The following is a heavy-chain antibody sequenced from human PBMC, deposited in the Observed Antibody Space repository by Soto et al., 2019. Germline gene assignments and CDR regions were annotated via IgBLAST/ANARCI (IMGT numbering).Heavy chain of an antibody. CDR3: ARVYYDFWSGYYRNWFDP. J-gene: IGHJ5*02. V-gene: IGHV4-61*01. D-gene: IGHD3-3*01. CDR1: GGSVSSGSYY. Sequence: SETLSLTCTVSGGSVSSGSYYWSWIRQPPGKGLEWIGYIYYSGSTNYNPSLKSRVTISVDTSKNQFSLKLSSVTAADTAVYYCARVYYDFWSGYYRNWFDPCCQGTLGTVS. CDR2: IYYSGST.